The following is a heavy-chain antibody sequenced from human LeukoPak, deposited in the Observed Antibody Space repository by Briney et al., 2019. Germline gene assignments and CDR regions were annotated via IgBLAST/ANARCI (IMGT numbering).Heavy chain of an antibody. CDR1: GFIFSSHW. D-gene: IGHD6-13*01. Sequence: PGGSLRLSCAASGFIFSSHWMSWVRQAPGKGLEWVANIKQDGSEKYYVDSVKGRFTISRDNAKNSLYLQMNSLRAEDTAVYYCARDGAAAGMGDAFDIWGQGTMVTVSS. J-gene: IGHJ3*02. V-gene: IGHV3-7*03. CDR2: IKQDGSEK. CDR3: ARDGAAAGMGDAFDI.